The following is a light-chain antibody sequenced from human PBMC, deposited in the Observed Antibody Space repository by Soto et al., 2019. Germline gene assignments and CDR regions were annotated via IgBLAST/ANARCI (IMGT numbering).Light chain of an antibody. Sequence: IQMTRSPSSLSASVGDRGTITCRASQGINNWLAWYQQKPGKAPELLIYAVSYLQSGVPSRFSGSGSGTDFTLTISSLQPEDFATYFCKQSSAFLLTFGGGTKVDI. J-gene: IGKJ4*01. CDR3: KQSSAFLLT. CDR1: QGINNW. CDR2: AVS. V-gene: IGKV1-12*01.